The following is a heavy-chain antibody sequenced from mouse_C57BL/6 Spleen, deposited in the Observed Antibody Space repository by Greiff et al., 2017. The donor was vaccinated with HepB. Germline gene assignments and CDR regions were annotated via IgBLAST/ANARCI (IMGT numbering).Heavy chain of an antibody. D-gene: IGHD2-2*01. CDR2: INYDGSST. CDR3: ARDGYDRMDY. J-gene: IGHJ4*01. Sequence: EVQLQESEGGLVQPGSSMKLSCTASGFTFSDYYMAWVRQVPEKGLEWVANINYDGSSTYYLDSLKSRFIISRDNAKNILYLQMSSLKSEDTATYYCARDGYDRMDYWGQGTSVTVSS. CDR1: GFTFSDYY. V-gene: IGHV5-16*01.